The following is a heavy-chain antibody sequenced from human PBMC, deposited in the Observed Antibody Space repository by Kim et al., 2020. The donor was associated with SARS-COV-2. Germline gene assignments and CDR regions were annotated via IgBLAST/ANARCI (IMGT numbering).Heavy chain of an antibody. Sequence: GGSLRLSCAASGFTFSDYYMSWIRQAPGKGLEWVSYISSSSSYTNYADSVKGRFTISRDNAKNSLYLQMNSLRAEDTAVYYCASKQDGYNSHYYYGMDVWGQGTTVTVSS. CDR1: GFTFSDYY. J-gene: IGHJ6*02. D-gene: IGHD5-12*01. V-gene: IGHV3-11*03. CDR2: ISSSSSYT. CDR3: ASKQDGYNSHYYYGMDV.